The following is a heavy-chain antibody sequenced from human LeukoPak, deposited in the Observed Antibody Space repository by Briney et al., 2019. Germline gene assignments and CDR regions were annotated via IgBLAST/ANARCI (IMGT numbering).Heavy chain of an antibody. CDR2: IYYSGST. V-gene: IGHV4-59*01. CDR1: GGSISSYY. D-gene: IGHD5-24*01. J-gene: IGHJ3*02. Sequence: SETLSLTCTVSGGSISSYYWSWLRQPPGKGLAWIGYIYYSGSTNYNPSLKSRVTISVDTSKNQFSLKLSSVTAADTAVYYCARDGGRWLQNPRAAFDIWGQGTMVTVSS. CDR3: ARDGGRWLQNPRAAFDI.